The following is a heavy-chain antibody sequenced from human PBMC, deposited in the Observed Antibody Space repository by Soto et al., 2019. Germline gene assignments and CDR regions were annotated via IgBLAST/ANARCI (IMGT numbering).Heavy chain of an antibody. D-gene: IGHD3-10*01. Sequence: QVQLQESGPGLVKPSETLSLTCTVSGGSISSYYWSWIRQPPGKGLEWIGYIHYSGSTNYNPSLKSRVTISVDTSKNQFSLKLSSVTAADTAVYYCARATGGSGSYRNYYYGMDVWGQGTTVTVSS. CDR3: ARATGGSGSYRNYYYGMDV. J-gene: IGHJ6*02. V-gene: IGHV4-59*01. CDR1: GGSISSYY. CDR2: IHYSGST.